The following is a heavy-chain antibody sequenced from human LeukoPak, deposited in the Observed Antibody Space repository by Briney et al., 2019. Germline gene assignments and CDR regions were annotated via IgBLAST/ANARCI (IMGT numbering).Heavy chain of an antibody. CDR3: ATSLGYCSSTSCYEMGY. J-gene: IGHJ4*02. D-gene: IGHD2-2*01. CDR1: GYTFTSYA. CDR2: INAGNGNT. V-gene: IGHV1-3*01. Sequence: ASVNVSCTASGYTFTSYAMHWVRQAPGQRLEWMGWINAGNGNTKYSQKFQGRVTITRDTSASTAYMELSSLRSEDTAVYYCATSLGYCSSTSCYEMGYWGQGTLVTVSS.